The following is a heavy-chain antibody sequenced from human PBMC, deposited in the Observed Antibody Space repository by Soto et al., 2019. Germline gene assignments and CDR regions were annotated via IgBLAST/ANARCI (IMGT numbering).Heavy chain of an antibody. Sequence: PGESLKISCKASGYSFTSYWIAWVRQMPGRGLEWIGITLPGDSDTTFSPSFQGQVTISVDKSISTAYLEWSSLKVSDTAMYYCAKQIGTTGGLFEFWGQGTQVTVSS. CDR3: AKQIGTTGGLFEF. D-gene: IGHD1-7*01. CDR2: TLPGDSDT. V-gene: IGHV5-51*01. J-gene: IGHJ4*02. CDR1: GYSFTSYW.